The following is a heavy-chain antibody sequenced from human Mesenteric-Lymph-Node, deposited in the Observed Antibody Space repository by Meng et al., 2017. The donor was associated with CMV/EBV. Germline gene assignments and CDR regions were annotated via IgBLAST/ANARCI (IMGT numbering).Heavy chain of an antibody. CDR2: IFPFDSNI. D-gene: IGHD5-18*01. CDR3: ARGGGYSYTFDY. J-gene: IGHJ4*02. Sequence: GESLKISCKGSGYSFSTYWIGWVRQMPGRGLKWMGIIFPFDSNIRYSPSFQGQVTISADKSISTAYLQWSSLKASDTAMYYCARGGGYSYTFDYWGQGTLVTVSS. CDR1: GYSFSTYW. V-gene: IGHV5-51*01.